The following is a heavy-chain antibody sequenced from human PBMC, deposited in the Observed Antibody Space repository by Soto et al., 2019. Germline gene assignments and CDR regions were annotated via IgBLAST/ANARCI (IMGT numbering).Heavy chain of an antibody. V-gene: IGHV3-15*01. D-gene: IGHD6-19*01. CDR1: GFTFSNAW. CDR3: TTDFPSSGWSQADY. CDR2: IKSKTDGGTT. J-gene: IGHJ4*02. Sequence: GGSLRLSCAASGFTFSNAWMSWVRQAPGKGLEWVGRIKSKTDGGTTDYAAPVKGRFTISRDDSKNTLYLQMNSLKTEDTAVYYCTTDFPSSGWSQADYWGQGTLVTVSS.